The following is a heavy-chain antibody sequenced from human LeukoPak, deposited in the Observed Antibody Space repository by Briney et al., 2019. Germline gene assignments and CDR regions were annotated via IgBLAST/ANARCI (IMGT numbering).Heavy chain of an antibody. CDR2: INPNSGGT. J-gene: IGHJ5*02. V-gene: IGHV1-2*02. CDR1: GYTFTGYY. D-gene: IGHD3-22*01. CDR3: AREGYYDSSGYHPARWFDP. Sequence: ASVKVSCKASGYTFTGYYMHWVRQAPGQGLEWMGWINPNSGGTNYAQKFQGRVTMTRDTSISTAYMELNRLRSDDTAVYYCAREGYYDSSGYHPARWFDPWGQGTLVTVSS.